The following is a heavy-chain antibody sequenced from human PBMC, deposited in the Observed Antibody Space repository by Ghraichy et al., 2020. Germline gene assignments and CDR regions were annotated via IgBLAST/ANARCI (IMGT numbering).Heavy chain of an antibody. D-gene: IGHD6-13*01. CDR2: ISYDGSNK. CDR3: AKGSSWYARSYFDY. J-gene: IGHJ4*02. CDR1: GFTFSSYG. V-gene: IGHV3-30*18. Sequence: GGSLRLSCAASGFTFSSYGMHWVRQAPGKGLEWVAVISYDGSNKYYADSVKGRFTISRDNSKNTLYLQMNSLRAEDTAVYYCAKGSSWYARSYFDYWGQGTLVTVSS.